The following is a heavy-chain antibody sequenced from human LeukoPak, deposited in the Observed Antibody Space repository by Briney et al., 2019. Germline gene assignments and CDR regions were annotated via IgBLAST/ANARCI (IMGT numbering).Heavy chain of an antibody. CDR1: GFTFNSYA. D-gene: IGHD2-15*01. CDR2: ISASGDDT. J-gene: IGHJ6*02. CDR3: SRYCITASCQTLDSYYGMNV. Sequence: PGGSLRLACAASGFTFNSYAMSWVRQAQGKGLEWVSAISASGDDTYYTDSVKGRFAISRDNSRNTLFLQMSSLIAEDTAVYYCSRYCITASCQTLDSYYGMNVWGQGTTVTVSS. V-gene: IGHV3-23*01.